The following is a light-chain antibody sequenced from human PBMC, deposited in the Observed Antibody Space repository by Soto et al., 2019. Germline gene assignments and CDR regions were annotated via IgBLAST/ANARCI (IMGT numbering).Light chain of an antibody. Sequence: EIVMTQSPATLSVSPGERATLSCRASQSVSSNLAWYQQKPGQAPRLLIYGASTRATGIPARFSGSGSGTEFTLTISSLQSEDFAVYYCQQYNNWPRRAPAFAPGTKVDIK. CDR1: QSVSSN. J-gene: IGKJ3*01. V-gene: IGKV3-15*01. CDR2: GAS. CDR3: QQYNNWPRRAPA.